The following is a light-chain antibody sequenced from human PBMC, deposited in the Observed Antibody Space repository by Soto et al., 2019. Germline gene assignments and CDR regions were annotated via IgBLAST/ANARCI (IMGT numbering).Light chain of an antibody. CDR3: QQYGTASIT. J-gene: IGKJ5*01. V-gene: IGKV1-5*03. Sequence: QLTQSPSTLSSSVGDRVTITCRASQSISSWLAWYKQKPGKAPKLLRYKASSLESGVPSRFSGSGSGTDFTLTISRLEPEDFEVYYCQQYGTASITFGQGTRLEIK. CDR1: QSISSW. CDR2: KAS.